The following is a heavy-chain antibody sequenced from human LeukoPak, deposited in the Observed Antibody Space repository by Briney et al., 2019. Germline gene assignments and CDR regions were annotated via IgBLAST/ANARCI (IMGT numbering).Heavy chain of an antibody. CDR2: IWYDGSNK. V-gene: IGHV3-33*06. D-gene: IGHD3-22*01. Sequence: SGGSLRLSCAASGFTFSSYGMHWVRQAPGKGLEWVAVIWYDGSNKYYADSVKGRFTISRDNSKNTLYLQMNSLRAEDTAVYYCAKGQDSSGYLDYWGQGTLVTLSS. CDR3: AKGQDSSGYLDY. CDR1: GFTFSSYG. J-gene: IGHJ4*02.